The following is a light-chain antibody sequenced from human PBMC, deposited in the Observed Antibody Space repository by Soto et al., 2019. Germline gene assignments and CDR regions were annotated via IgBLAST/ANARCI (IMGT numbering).Light chain of an antibody. V-gene: IGKV3D-20*02. CDR1: QSVSSSY. Sequence: EIVLTQSPGTLSLSPGERATLSCRASQSVSSSYLAWYQQKPGQAPRLLIYGASSRATGIPDRFSGSGSGTDFTLTISSLEPEDSAVYYCLQRSNWPLTFGGGTKVDI. CDR2: GAS. J-gene: IGKJ4*01. CDR3: LQRSNWPLT.